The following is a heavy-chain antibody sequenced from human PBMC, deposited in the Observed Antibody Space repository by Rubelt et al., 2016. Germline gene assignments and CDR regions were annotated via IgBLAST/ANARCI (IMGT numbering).Heavy chain of an antibody. V-gene: IGHV3-23*01. D-gene: IGHD2-2*01. J-gene: IGHJ4*02. CDR3: AKDSRDSNTNRAFDC. Sequence: EVQLLESGGGLVQPGGSLRLSCAASGFTFSNFAMSWVRQAPGQALQWVLGLSGSGDIPYYADSVKGRFTISRDNSKNTVFLQMNYLRAEDTALYYCAKDSRDSNTNRAFDCWGQGTLVTVSS. CDR2: LSGSGDIP. CDR1: GFTFSNFA.